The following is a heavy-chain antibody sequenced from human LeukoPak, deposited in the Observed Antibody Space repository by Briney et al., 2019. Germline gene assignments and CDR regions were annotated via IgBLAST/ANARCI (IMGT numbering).Heavy chain of an antibody. CDR2: ISWNSGSR. CDR3: AKDRGTSWVGWYLDL. D-gene: IGHD6-13*01. Sequence: GGSLRLSCAASGFTFDDHAMHWVRQAPGKGLEWVSGISWNSGSRGYADSVKGRFTISRDNAKNSLYLQMSSLRAEDTALYYCAKDRGTSWVGWYLDLWGRGTLVTVSS. V-gene: IGHV3-9*01. CDR1: GFTFDDHA. J-gene: IGHJ2*01.